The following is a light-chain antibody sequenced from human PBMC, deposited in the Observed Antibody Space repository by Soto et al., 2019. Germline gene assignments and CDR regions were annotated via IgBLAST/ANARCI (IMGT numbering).Light chain of an antibody. J-gene: IGKJ1*01. CDR2: DAS. CDR1: QSVNSY. CDR3: LQRSSWPWT. V-gene: IGKV3-11*01. Sequence: EIVLAQSPATLSLSPGERATLSCRASQSVNSYLAWYQQKPGQAPRLLIYDASNRATNIPARFSGSGSGTDSTLTISSLEPADFAVYYCLQRSSWPWTFGQGTKVEIK.